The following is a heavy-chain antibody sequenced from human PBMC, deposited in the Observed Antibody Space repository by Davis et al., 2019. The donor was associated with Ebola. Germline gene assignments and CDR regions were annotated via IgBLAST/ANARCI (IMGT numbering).Heavy chain of an antibody. CDR1: GGTFSSYA. Sequence: AASVKVSCKASGGTFSSYAISWVRQAPGQGLEWMGGIIPIFGTANYAQKFQGRVTITADESTSTAYMELSSLRSEDTAVYYCATNVDTAMVTGHYFDYWGQGTLVTVSS. CDR2: IIPIFGTA. J-gene: IGHJ4*02. D-gene: IGHD5-18*01. V-gene: IGHV1-69*13. CDR3: ATNVDTAMVTGHYFDY.